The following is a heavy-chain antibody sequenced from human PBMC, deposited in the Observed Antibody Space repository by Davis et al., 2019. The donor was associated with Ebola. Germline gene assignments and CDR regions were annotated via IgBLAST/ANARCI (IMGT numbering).Heavy chain of an antibody. J-gene: IGHJ4*02. CDR1: GFTFSSYW. CDR3: ARDQPFVAVANY. D-gene: IGHD6-19*01. Sequence: GESLKISCAASGFTFSSYWMSWVCQAPGKGLEWVANIKQDGSEKYYVDSVKGRFTISRDNAKNSLYLQMNSLRAEDTAVYYCARDQPFVAVANYWGQGTLVTVSS. CDR2: IKQDGSEK. V-gene: IGHV3-7*01.